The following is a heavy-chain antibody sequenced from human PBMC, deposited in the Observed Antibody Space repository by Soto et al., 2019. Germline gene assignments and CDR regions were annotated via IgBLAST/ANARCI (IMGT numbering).Heavy chain of an antibody. CDR1: GGSFSGYS. CDR2: INHSGST. D-gene: IGHD5-12*01. V-gene: IGHV4-34*01. CDR3: ARAPQIVAMGRPFDY. J-gene: IGHJ4*02. Sequence: KPSETLSLTCAVYGGSFSGYSWNWIRQPPGKGLEWIGEINHSGSTNYNPSLKSRVTISLDTSKNQFSLRLTSLTAADTAVYFCARAPQIVAMGRPFDYWDQGILVTVPS.